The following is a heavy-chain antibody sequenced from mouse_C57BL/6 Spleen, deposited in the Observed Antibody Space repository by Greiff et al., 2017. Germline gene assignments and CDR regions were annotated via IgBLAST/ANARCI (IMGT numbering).Heavy chain of an antibody. D-gene: IGHD2-3*01. CDR1: GYSITSGYY. Sequence: EVQLQQSGPGLVKPSQSLSLTCSVTGYSITSGYYWNWIRQFPGNKLEWMGYISYDGGNNYNPSLKNRISITRDTSKNQFFLKLNPVTTEDTATYYCSRDILYDGYPYYFDYWGQGTTLTVSS. J-gene: IGHJ2*01. CDR2: ISYDGGN. V-gene: IGHV3-6*01. CDR3: SRDILYDGYPYYFDY.